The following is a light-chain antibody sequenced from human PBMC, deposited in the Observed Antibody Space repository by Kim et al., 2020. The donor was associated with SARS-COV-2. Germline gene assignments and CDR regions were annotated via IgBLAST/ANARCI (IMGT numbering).Light chain of an antibody. CDR2: GAS. CDR1: QSVSSSY. J-gene: IGKJ5*01. V-gene: IGKV3-20*01. CDR3: QQYGSSPPIT. Sequence: PRERATVTCSGSQSVSSSYLAWYQQKLDQAPRLLIYGASIRATVIPDRFSGIGSGTDFTLTISRLEPEDFAVYYCQQYGSSPPITCGQGTRLEIK.